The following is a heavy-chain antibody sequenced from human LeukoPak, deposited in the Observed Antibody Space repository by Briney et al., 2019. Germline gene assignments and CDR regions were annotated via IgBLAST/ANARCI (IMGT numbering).Heavy chain of an antibody. CDR2: IYSDGSTT. J-gene: IGHJ4*02. V-gene: IGHV3-23*03. CDR3: AREEHKNWKIDY. Sequence: GGSLRLACAASGFTSNYMSWVRQAPGKGLEWISLIYSDGSTTFYADSVKGRLTISRDNSKNTLYLQMNSLRAEDTAVYYCAREEHKNWKIDYWGQGTLVTVSS. CDR1: GFTSNY. D-gene: IGHD1-1*01.